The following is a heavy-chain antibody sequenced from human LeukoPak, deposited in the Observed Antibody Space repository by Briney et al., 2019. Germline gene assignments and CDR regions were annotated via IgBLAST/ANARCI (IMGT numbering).Heavy chain of an antibody. D-gene: IGHD4/OR15-4a*01. V-gene: IGHV1-2*02. CDR2: INSNSGGT. Sequence: ASVKVSCKASGYTFTDYYMHWVRQAPGQGLEWMGWINSNSGGTNYAQNFQGRVTMTRDTSITTAYMELSRLRSDDTAVYYCARRGIPRAKIDYWGQGTLVTVSS. CDR1: GYTFTDYY. J-gene: IGHJ4*02. CDR3: ARRGIPRAKIDY.